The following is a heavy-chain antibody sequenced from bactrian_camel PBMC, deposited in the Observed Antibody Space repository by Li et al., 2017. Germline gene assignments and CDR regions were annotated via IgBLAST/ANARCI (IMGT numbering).Heavy chain of an antibody. CDR3: AAGPPRSDYCAKIHLGTYNY. J-gene: IGHJ4*01. CDR1: GYTYSSGC. V-gene: IGHV3S1*01. D-gene: IGHD4*01. CDR2: LFTSGSGSRD. Sequence: QLVESGGGSVQAGGSLRLSCAASGYTYSSGCMAWFRQVPGKEREGVAALFTSGSGSRDYYADSVKGRFTISQDNAATTTLYLQMDSLEPEDTAMYYCAAGPPRSDYCAKIHLGTYNYWGQGTQVTVS.